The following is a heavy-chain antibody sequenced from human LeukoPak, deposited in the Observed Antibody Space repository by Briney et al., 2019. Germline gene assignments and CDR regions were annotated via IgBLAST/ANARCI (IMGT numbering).Heavy chain of an antibody. CDR1: GGTFSSYA. V-gene: IGHV1-69*13. CDR3: ARAKGDYCSSTSCYNWFDP. Sequence: SVKVSCKASGGTFSSYAISWVRQAPGQGLEWMGGIIPIFGTANYAQKFQGRVTITADESTSTAYMELSSLRSEDTAVYYCARAKGDYCSSTSCYNWFDPWGQGTLVTASS. CDR2: IIPIFGTA. D-gene: IGHD2-2*01. J-gene: IGHJ5*02.